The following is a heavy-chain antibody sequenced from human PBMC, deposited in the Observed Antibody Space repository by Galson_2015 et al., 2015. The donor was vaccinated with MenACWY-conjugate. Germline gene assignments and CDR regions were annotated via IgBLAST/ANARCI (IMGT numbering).Heavy chain of an antibody. CDR2: ISGSGGGT. CDR3: AKDIPRKITVAAPIDY. CDR1: GFAFSSCA. J-gene: IGHJ4*02. D-gene: IGHD6-19*01. V-gene: IGHV3-23*01. Sequence: SLRLSCAASGFAFSSCAMSWVRQAPGKGLEWVSAISGSGGGTYYADSVKGRFTISRDNYKNTLYLQMISLRAEDTAVYYCAKDIPRKITVAAPIDYWGQGTLVTVSS.